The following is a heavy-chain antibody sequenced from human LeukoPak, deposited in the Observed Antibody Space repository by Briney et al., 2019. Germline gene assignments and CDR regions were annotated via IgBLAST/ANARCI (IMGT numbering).Heavy chain of an antibody. CDR3: ARDLGGDPGGNWFDP. D-gene: IGHD2-21*02. V-gene: IGHV4-59*12. CDR2: IYYSGST. Sequence: SETLSLTCTVSGGSISSYYWSWIRQPPGKGLEWIGYIYYSGSTNYNPSLKSRVTISVDTSKNQFSLKLSSVTAADTAVYYCARDLGGDPGGNWFDPWGQGTLVTVSS. CDR1: GGSISSYY. J-gene: IGHJ5*02.